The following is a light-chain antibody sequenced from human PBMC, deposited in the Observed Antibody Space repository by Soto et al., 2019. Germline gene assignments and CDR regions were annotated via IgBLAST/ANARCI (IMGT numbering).Light chain of an antibody. CDR1: SGHSSYA. CDR2: VNSDGSH. Sequence: QLVLTQSPSASASLGASVKLTCTLNSGHSSYAIAWHQQQPEKGPRYLMKVNSDGSHSKGDGIPDRFSGSSSGAERYLTISSLQSEDEAEYYCQTWGTGTHVVFGGGTKLTVL. J-gene: IGLJ2*01. V-gene: IGLV4-69*01. CDR3: QTWGTGTHVV.